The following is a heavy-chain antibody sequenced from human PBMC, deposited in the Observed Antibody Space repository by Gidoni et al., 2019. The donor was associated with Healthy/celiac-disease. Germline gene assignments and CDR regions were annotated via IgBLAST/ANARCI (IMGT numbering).Heavy chain of an antibody. CDR2: IDPSDSYT. D-gene: IGHD1-26*01. J-gene: IGHJ3*02. V-gene: IGHV5-10-1*01. Sequence: GWIDPSDSYTNYSPSFQGHVTISADKSISTAYLQWSSLKASDTAMYYCARHGINPDAFDIWGQGTMVTVSS. CDR3: ARHGINPDAFDI.